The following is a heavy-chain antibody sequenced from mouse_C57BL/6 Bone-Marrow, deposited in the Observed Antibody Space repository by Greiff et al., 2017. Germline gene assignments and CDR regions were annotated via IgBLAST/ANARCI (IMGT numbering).Heavy chain of an antibody. Sequence: QVQLQQPGAELVKPGASVKLSCKASGYTFTNYWMHWVKQRPGQGLEWIGMMHPNGGSPDYNEQFKSEATLSVDKSSRTAYMELSSLTSEDSAVYYCARSYDYDDYTMGYWGQGTSVTVSS. CDR3: ARSYDYDDYTMGY. CDR1: GYTFTNYW. V-gene: IGHV1-64*01. CDR2: MHPNGGSP. J-gene: IGHJ4*01. D-gene: IGHD2-4*01.